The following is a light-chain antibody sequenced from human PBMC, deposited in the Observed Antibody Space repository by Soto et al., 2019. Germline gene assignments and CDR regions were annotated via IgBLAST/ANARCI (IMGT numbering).Light chain of an antibody. Sequence: QSAITKPRSVSGSPGQSVTISCTGTSSDVGGYNYVSWYQQHPGKAPKLMIYDVSKRPSGVPDRFSGSKSGNTASLTISGLQAEDEDDYYFCSYAGSYTGVFGGGTKLTV. CDR1: SSDVGGYNY. V-gene: IGLV2-11*01. J-gene: IGLJ3*02. CDR3: CSYAGSYTGV. CDR2: DVS.